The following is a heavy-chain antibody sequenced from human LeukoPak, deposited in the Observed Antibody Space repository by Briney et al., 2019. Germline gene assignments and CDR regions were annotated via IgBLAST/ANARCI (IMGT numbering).Heavy chain of an antibody. CDR3: ARGGYCSSTSCYEFDY. Sequence: SETLSLTCTVSGGSISSYYWSWIRQPPGKGLEWIGYIYYSGSTNYNPSLKSRVTILVDTSKNQFSLKLSSVTAADTAVYYCARGGYCSSTSCYEFDYWGQGTLVTVSS. V-gene: IGHV4-59*01. CDR1: GGSISSYY. CDR2: IYYSGST. D-gene: IGHD2-2*01. J-gene: IGHJ4*02.